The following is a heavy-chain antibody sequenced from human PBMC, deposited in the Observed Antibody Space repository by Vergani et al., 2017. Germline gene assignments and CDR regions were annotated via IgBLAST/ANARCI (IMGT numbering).Heavy chain of an antibody. D-gene: IGHD3-9*01. CDR1: GGTFSSYA. J-gene: IGHJ6*02. CDR3: ASTYCDSLTGLAYYYYGMDV. CDR2: IIPIFGTA. V-gene: IGHV1-69*13. Sequence: QVKLVQSGAEVKKPGSSVKVSCKASGGTFSSYAISWVRQAPGQGLEWMGRIIPIFGTANYAQKFQGRVTIPADESTSTAYMELSSLRSEDPAVYYCASTYCDSLTGLAYYYYGMDVWGQGTTVTVSS.